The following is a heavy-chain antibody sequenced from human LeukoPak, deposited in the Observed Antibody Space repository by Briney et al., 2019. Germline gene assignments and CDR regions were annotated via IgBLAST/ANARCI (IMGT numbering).Heavy chain of an antibody. CDR2: IYTSGST. CDR1: GVSISGYA. J-gene: IGHJ4*02. D-gene: IGHD6-6*01. Sequence: PSETLSLTCIVSGVSISGYAWSWIRQPAGKGLEWIGHIYTSGSTNYNPSLKSRVTMSVDTSKNQFSLKVTSVTAADTAVYYCASSSRDYQFAYWGQGTLVTVSS. CDR3: ASSSRDYQFAY. V-gene: IGHV4-4*07.